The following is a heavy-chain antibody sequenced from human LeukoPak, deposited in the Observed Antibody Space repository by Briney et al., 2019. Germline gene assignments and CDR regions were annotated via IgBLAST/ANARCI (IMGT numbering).Heavy chain of an antibody. CDR3: ARVPLDPLWYFDL. CDR1: GFTFSSYS. CDR2: ISSSSSTI. Sequence: GGSLRLSCAASGFTFSSYSMNWVRQAPGKGLEWVSYISSSSSTIYYADSVKGRFTISRDNAKNSLYLQMNSLRAEDTAVYYCARVPLDPLWYFDLWGRGTLVTVSS. V-gene: IGHV3-48*01. J-gene: IGHJ2*01.